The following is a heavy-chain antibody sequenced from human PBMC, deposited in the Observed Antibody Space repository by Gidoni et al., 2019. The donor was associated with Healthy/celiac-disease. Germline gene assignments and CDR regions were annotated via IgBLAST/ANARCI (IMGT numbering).Heavy chain of an antibody. CDR2: IKQDGREK. J-gene: IGHJ4*02. CDR3: ASLYYYGSGSFPRFDY. Sequence: EVQLVESGGGLVQPGGSLRLSCAASGFTFSSYWMSWVRQAPGKGLEWVANIKQDGREKYYVDSVKGRFTISRDNAKNSLYLQMNSLRAEDTAVYYCASLYYYGSGSFPRFDYWGQGTLVTVSS. D-gene: IGHD3-10*01. V-gene: IGHV3-7*03. CDR1: GFTFSSYW.